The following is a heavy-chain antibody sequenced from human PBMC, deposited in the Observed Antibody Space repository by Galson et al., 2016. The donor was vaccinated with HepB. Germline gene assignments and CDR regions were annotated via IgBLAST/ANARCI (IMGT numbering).Heavy chain of an antibody. Sequence: CAISGDSVSSNSAAWNWIRQPPSRGLEWLGRTYYRSKWLHDYAVSVKSRITVNPDTSKNQFSLQLNSVTPDDTAVYHCARDHDYGDYEGVFDYWGQGTLVTVSS. V-gene: IGHV6-1*01. CDR2: TYYRSKWLH. CDR3: ARDHDYGDYEGVFDY. D-gene: IGHD4-17*01. J-gene: IGHJ4*02. CDR1: GDSVSSNSAA.